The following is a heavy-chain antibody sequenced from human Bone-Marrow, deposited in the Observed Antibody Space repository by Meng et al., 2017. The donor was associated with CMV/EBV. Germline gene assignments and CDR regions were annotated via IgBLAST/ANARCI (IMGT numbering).Heavy chain of an antibody. CDR1: GFTFSSYS. Sequence: GESLKISCAASGFTFSSYSMNWVRQAPGKGLEWVSYISSSSSTIYYADSVKGRFTISRDNSKNTLYLQMNSLRAEDTAVYYCARGRDSSSWGQGTLVTVSS. V-gene: IGHV3-48*01. CDR3: ARGRDSSS. CDR2: ISSSSSTI. D-gene: IGHD6-6*01. J-gene: IGHJ5*02.